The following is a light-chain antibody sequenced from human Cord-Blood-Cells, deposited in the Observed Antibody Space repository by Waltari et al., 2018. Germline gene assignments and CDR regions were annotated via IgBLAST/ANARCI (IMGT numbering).Light chain of an antibody. J-gene: IGLJ2*01. CDR1: SSDVGGYNY. Sequence: QSALTQPPSASGSPGQSVTISCTGTSSDVGGYNYVSWYQQHPGKAPKLMIYEVSKRPSWVPDRFVGSKSGNTASLTVSGLQAEDEADYYCSSYAGSNNFVVFGGGTKLTVL. V-gene: IGLV2-8*01. CDR3: SSYAGSNNFVV. CDR2: EVS.